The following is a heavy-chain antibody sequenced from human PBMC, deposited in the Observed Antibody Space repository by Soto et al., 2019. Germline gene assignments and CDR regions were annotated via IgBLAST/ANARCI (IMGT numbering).Heavy chain of an antibody. V-gene: IGHV1-18*01. CDR3: ATDPSNTSGRYPYFDY. CDR2: ISAYNGDT. J-gene: IGHJ4*02. D-gene: IGHD6-19*01. Sequence: GXSGKDSCKASCYTFTNHGITWVRQAPVQGLEWMGWISAYNGDTKYAQKLQGRVTMTTDTSTTTAHMELRSLASDDTAVYYCATDPSNTSGRYPYFDYWGQGILVTVSS. CDR1: CYTFTNHG.